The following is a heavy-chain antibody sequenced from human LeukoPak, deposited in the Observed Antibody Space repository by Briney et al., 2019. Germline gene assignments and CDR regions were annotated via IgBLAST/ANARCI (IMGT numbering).Heavy chain of an antibody. D-gene: IGHD6-19*01. Sequence: SETLSLTCTVSGGSISGYYWSWIRQTAGKRLEWIGRLYTSGSTNYNPSLKSRVTMSVDTSRNQFSLKLTSVTAADTAVYYCARVGMAVAESFFDYWGQGTLVTVSS. V-gene: IGHV4-4*07. CDR3: ARVGMAVAESFFDY. J-gene: IGHJ4*02. CDR1: GGSISGYY. CDR2: LYTSGST.